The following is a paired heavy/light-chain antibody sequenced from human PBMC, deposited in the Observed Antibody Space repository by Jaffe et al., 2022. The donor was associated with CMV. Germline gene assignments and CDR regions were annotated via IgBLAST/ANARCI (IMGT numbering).Heavy chain of an antibody. V-gene: IGHV1-3*01. CDR3: ARDTLTTVTPIKGPQIKAYYYYMDV. CDR2: INAGNGNT. D-gene: IGHD4-17*01. J-gene: IGHJ6*03. Sequence: QVQLVQSGAEVKKPGASVKVSCKASGYTFTSYAMHWVRQAPGQRLEWMGWINAGNGNTKYSQKFQGRVTITRDTSASTAYMELSSLRSEDTAVYYCARDTLTTVTPIKGPQIKAYYYYMDVWGKGTTVTVSS. CDR1: GYTFTSYA.
Light chain of an antibody. J-gene: IGKJ2*01. CDR3: QQSYSTPMST. CDR1: QSISSY. V-gene: IGKV1-39*01. Sequence: DIQMTQSPSSLSASVGDRVTITCRASQSISSYLNWYQQKPGKAPKLLIYAASSLQSGVPSRFSGSGSGTDFTLTISSLQPEDFATYYCQQSYSTPMSTFGQGTKLEIK. CDR2: AAS.